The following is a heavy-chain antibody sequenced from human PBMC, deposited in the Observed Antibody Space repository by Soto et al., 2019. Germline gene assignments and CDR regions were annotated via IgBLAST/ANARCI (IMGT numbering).Heavy chain of an antibody. J-gene: IGHJ4*02. CDR2: IYYSGST. Sequence: SETLSLTCTVSGGSISSSSYYWGWIRQPPGKGLEWIGSIYYSGSTYYNPSLNSGVTISVDTSKNQFSLKLSSVTAADTAVYYCARFGDYYGSGSGSNDFDYWGQGTLVTVSS. D-gene: IGHD3-10*01. CDR3: ARFGDYYGSGSGSNDFDY. V-gene: IGHV4-39*01. CDR1: GGSISSSSYY.